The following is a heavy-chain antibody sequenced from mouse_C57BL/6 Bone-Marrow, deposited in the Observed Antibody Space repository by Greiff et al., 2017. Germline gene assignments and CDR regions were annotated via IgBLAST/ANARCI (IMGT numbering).Heavy chain of an antibody. CDR3: ARDTTVVAPAWFAY. CDR1: GYTFTSYW. CDR2: IDPSDSYT. D-gene: IGHD1-1*01. J-gene: IGHJ3*01. V-gene: IGHV1-69*01. Sequence: VQLQQPGAELVMPGASVKLSCKASGYTFTSYWMHWLKQRPGQGLEWIGEIDPSDSYTNYNQKFKGKSTLTVDKSSSTAYMQLSSLTSEDSAVYYCARDTTVVAPAWFAYWGQGTLVTVSA.